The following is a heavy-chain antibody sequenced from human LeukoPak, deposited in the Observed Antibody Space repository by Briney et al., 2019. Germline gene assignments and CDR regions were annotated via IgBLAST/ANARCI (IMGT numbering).Heavy chain of an antibody. CDR1: GFTFSSYS. D-gene: IGHD3-22*01. CDR2: ISSSGSTI. CDR3: ARGTWDDSSGYYYYYYYMDV. Sequence: PGGSLRLSCAASGFTFSSYSMNWVRQAPGKGLEWVSYISSSGSTIYYADSVKGRFTISRDNAKNSLYLQMNSLRAEDTAVYYCARGTWDDSSGYYYYYYYMDVWGKGTTVTISS. V-gene: IGHV3-48*04. J-gene: IGHJ6*03.